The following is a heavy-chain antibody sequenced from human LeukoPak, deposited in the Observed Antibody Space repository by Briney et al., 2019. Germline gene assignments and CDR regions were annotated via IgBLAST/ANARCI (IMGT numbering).Heavy chain of an antibody. CDR1: GFTFSSYA. D-gene: IGHD3-3*01. V-gene: IGHV3-23*01. CDR3: AKGMYYDFWSGYSSFDY. J-gene: IGHJ4*02. Sequence: TGGSLRLSCAASGFTFSSYAMSWVRQAPGKGLEWVSAISGSGGSTYYADSVKGRFTISRDNSKNTLYLQMNSLRAEDTAVYYCAKGMYYDFWSGYSSFDYWGQGTLVTVSS. CDR2: ISGSGGST.